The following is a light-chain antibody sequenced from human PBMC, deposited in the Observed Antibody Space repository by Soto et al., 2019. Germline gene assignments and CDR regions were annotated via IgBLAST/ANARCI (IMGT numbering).Light chain of an antibody. CDR2: GAS. CDR3: QQYGSSPPFT. J-gene: IGKJ3*01. V-gene: IGKV3-20*01. Sequence: EIVLTQSAGTLSWSPGERATLSWRATQSVSSSYLAWYQQKPGQAPRLVIYGASSRATGIPDRFSGSGSGTDFTLTINRLEPEDFAVYYCQQYGSSPPFTFGPGTKVDI. CDR1: QSVSSSY.